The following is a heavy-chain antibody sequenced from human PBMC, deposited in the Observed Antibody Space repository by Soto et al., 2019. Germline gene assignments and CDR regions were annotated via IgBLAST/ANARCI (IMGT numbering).Heavy chain of an antibody. CDR3: ARDLNSGLFDI. V-gene: IGHV1-69*13. CDR2: IIPIFGTA. Sequence: SVKVSCKASGGTFSSYSISCVRQAPGQGLEWMGGIIPIFGTANYAQKFQGRVTITADESTSTAYMELSSLRSEDTAVYYCARDLNSGLFDIWGQGTMVTVSS. CDR1: GGTFSSYS. J-gene: IGHJ3*02.